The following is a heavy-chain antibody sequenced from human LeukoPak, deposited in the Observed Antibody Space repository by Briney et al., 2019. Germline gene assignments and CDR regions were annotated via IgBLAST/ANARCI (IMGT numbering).Heavy chain of an antibody. CDR3: TTATENYDILTGYNY. D-gene: IGHD3-9*01. V-gene: IGHV3-15*01. CDR1: GFTFSNAW. CDR2: IKNKTDGGTT. Sequence: GGSLRLSCAASGFTFSNAWMSWVRQAPGKGLEWVGRIKNKTDGGTTDYAAPVKGRFTISRDDSKNTLYLQMNSLKTEDTAVYYCTTATENYDILTGYNYWGQGTLVTVSS. J-gene: IGHJ4*02.